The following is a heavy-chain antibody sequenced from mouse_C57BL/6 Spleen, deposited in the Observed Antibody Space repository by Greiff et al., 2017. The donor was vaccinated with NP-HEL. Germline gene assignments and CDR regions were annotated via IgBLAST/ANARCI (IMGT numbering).Heavy chain of an antibody. Sequence: VQLQQPGAELVKPGASVKMSCKASGYTFTSYWITWVKQRPGQGLEWIGDIYPGSGSTNYNEKFKSKATLTVDTSSSTAYMQLSSLTSEDSAVYYCARAIYYDYYWYFDVWGTGTTVTVSS. D-gene: IGHD2-4*01. CDR3: ARAIYYDYYWYFDV. J-gene: IGHJ1*03. CDR1: GYTFTSYW. CDR2: IYPGSGST. V-gene: IGHV1-55*01.